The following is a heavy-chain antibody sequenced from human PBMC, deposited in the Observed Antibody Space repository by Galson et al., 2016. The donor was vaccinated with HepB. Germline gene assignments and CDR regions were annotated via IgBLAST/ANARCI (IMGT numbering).Heavy chain of an antibody. CDR3: ATERGSSGDAAWFDP. CDR2: APHDGGNK. V-gene: IGHV3-30*03. D-gene: IGHD6-6*01. J-gene: IGHJ5*02. CDR1: GFTFSNRG. Sequence: SLRLSCAASGFTFSNRGMHWIRQAPGKGLEWVALAPHDGGNKQYADSVKGRFTISRDSFENTIHLQMNSLGVEDTGLYYCATERGSSGDAAWFDPWGQGTLVTVSS.